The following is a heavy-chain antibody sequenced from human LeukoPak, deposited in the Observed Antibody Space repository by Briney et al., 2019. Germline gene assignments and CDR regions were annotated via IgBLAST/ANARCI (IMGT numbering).Heavy chain of an antibody. CDR1: GGTFSSYA. CDR3: ARWTTTFLDY. Sequence: GASVKVSCKASGGTFSSYAISWVRHAPGHGLEWLGISNPSGDSTNYAQKFQGRVTMTRDTSTSTVYMDLSSLRSEDTAVYYCARWTTTFLDYWGQGTLVTVSS. CDR2: SNPSGDST. V-gene: IGHV1-46*01. D-gene: IGHD1-1*01. J-gene: IGHJ4*02.